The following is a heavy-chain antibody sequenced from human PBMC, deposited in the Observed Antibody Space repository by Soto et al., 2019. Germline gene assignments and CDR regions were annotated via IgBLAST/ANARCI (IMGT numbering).Heavy chain of an antibody. V-gene: IGHV1-8*01. CDR3: ARADRLAAHMDYALDV. J-gene: IGHJ6*02. CDR2: MNPSSGDT. Sequence: QVQLVQSGAEVKKPGASVKVSCQASGYTFSNFDISWVRQAAGQGLDCMGSMNPSSGDTDYAQTFQGRVTMTRNISINTAYMEVNTLRSEDTAVCYCARADRLAAHMDYALDVWGQGTTVTVS. CDR1: GYTFSNFD. D-gene: IGHD6-19*01.